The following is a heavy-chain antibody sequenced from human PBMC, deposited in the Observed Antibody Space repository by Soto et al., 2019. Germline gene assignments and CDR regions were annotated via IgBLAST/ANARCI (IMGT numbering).Heavy chain of an antibody. CDR1: GFTFSRYD. D-gene: IGHD3-3*01. Sequence: GGSLRLSCAASGFTFSRYDMHWVRQATGKGLEWVSAIGTAGDTYYPGSMKGRFTISRENAKNSLYLQMNSLRAEDTAVYYCARDHSLSSGPYYYYYGMDVWGQGSTVTVSS. J-gene: IGHJ6*02. CDR2: IGTAGDT. CDR3: ARDHSLSSGPYYYYYGMDV. V-gene: IGHV3-13*01.